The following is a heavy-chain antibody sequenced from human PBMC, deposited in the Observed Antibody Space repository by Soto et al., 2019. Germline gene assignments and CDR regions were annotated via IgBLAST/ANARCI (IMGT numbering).Heavy chain of an antibody. D-gene: IGHD5-18*01. Sequence: ASVKVSCKASGYTFTGYYMHWVRQAPGQGLEWMGWINPNSGGTNYAQKFQGWVAMTRDTSISTAYMELSRLRSDDTALYYCARDPSGYRYGFGVAAAGKDYYYYYGMDVWGQGTTVTVSS. J-gene: IGHJ6*02. CDR1: GYTFTGYY. V-gene: IGHV1-2*04. CDR2: INPNSGGT. CDR3: ARDPSGYRYGFGVAAAGKDYYYYYGMDV.